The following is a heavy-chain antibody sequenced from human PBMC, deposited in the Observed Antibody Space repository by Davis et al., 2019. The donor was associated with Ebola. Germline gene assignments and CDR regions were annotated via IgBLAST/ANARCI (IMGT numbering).Heavy chain of an antibody. V-gene: IGHV3-49*03. CDR3: GRGLRHLDWYIGIDY. J-gene: IGHJ4*02. CDR2: IITKGYGGRA. D-gene: IGHD3-9*01. CDR1: GFTFGDYA. Sequence: GESLKISCSGSGFTFGDYALTWFRQAPGQGVEWIGFIITKGYGGRAEYAASLKGRFTISRDDSKSIAYLQMNTLETEDTAVYYCGRGLRHLDWYIGIDYWGQGTLVIVSS.